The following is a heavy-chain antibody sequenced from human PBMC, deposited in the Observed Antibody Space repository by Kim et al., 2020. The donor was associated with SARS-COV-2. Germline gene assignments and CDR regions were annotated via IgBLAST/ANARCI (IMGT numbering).Heavy chain of an antibody. V-gene: IGHV1-2*02. CDR1: GYTFTGHY. D-gene: IGHD2-8*01. J-gene: IGHJ4*02. CDR3: ARVNYCTIGVCYNYDY. Sequence: ASVKVSCKASGYTFTGHYMHWVRQAPGQGPEWMGWINPNSGGTNYAQKFQGRVTMTRDTSISTAYMELRSLRSDDTAVYYCARVNYCTIGVCYNYDYWGQGTLVIVSS. CDR2: INPNSGGT.